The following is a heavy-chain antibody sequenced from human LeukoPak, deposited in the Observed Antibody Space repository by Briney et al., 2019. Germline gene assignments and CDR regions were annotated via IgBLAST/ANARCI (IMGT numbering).Heavy chain of an antibody. J-gene: IGHJ3*02. D-gene: IGHD3-22*01. CDR3: AREADYYERDDAFDI. CDR2: ISSSGSTI. CDR1: GFTFSDYY. Sequence: AGGSLRLSCAASGFTFSDYYMSWIRQAPGKGLEWVSYISSSGSTIYYADSVKGRFTISRDNAKNSLYLQMNSLRAEDTAVHCCAREADYYERDDAFDIWGQGTMVTVSS. V-gene: IGHV3-11*01.